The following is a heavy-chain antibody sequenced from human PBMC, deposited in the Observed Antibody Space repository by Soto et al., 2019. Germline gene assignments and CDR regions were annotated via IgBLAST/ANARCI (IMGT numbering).Heavy chain of an antibody. Sequence: QVQLVESGGGVVQPGRSLRLSCAASGFTFSSYGMHWVRQAPGKGLEWVAVISYDGSNTYYADSVKGRFTISRDNSKNTLYLQMNSLRAEDTAVYYCAKQHPGRLGWYFDLWGRGTLVTVSS. J-gene: IGHJ2*01. V-gene: IGHV3-30*18. D-gene: IGHD1-26*01. CDR2: ISYDGSNT. CDR3: AKQHPGRLGWYFDL. CDR1: GFTFSSYG.